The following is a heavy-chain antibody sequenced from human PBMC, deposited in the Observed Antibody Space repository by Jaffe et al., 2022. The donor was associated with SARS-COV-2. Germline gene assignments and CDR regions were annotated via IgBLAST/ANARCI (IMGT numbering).Heavy chain of an antibody. J-gene: IGHJ4*02. D-gene: IGHD6-19*01. V-gene: IGHV3-43*01. CDR1: GFTFDDYT. Sequence: EVQLVESGGVVVQPGGSLRLSCAASGFTFDDYTMHWVRQAPGKGLEWVSLISWDGGSTYYADSVKGRFTISRDNSKNSLYLQMNSLRTEDTALYYCAKDGSSGWLGFVAYWGQGTLVTVSS. CDR3: AKDGSSGWLGFVAY. CDR2: ISWDGGST.